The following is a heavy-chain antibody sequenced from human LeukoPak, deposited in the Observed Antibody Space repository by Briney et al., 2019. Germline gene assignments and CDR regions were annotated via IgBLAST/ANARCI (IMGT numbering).Heavy chain of an antibody. J-gene: IGHJ4*02. D-gene: IGHD3-9*01. V-gene: IGHV1-8*01. Sequence: ASVKVSCKASGYTFTSYDINWVRQATGQGLEWMGWMNPNSGNTGYAQKFQGRVTMTRNTSISTAYMELSSLRSEDTAVYYCARGYYDILTGYYNWIDYWGQGTLVTVSS. CDR1: GYTFTSYD. CDR3: ARGYYDILTGYYNWIDY. CDR2: MNPNSGNT.